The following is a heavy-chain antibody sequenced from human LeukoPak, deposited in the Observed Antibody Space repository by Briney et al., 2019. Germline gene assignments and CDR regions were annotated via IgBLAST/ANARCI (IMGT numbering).Heavy chain of an antibody. CDR3: AREYGGWTPDY. D-gene: IGHD5-12*01. CDR2: IWYDGSIK. CDR1: GFTVSNSY. Sequence: PGGSLRLSCAASGFTVSNSYMSWVRQAPGKGLEWVAVIWYDGSIKYYADSVKGRFTISRDNSKNTLYLQVSSPIAEDTGVYYCAREYGGWTPDYWGQGALVSVSS. V-gene: IGHV3-33*08. J-gene: IGHJ4*02.